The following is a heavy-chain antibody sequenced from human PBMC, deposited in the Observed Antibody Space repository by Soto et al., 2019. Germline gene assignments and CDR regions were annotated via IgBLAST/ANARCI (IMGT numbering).Heavy chain of an antibody. J-gene: IGHJ4*02. D-gene: IGHD2-15*01. CDR3: AKEGGIVVVVAATRGDYFDY. V-gene: IGHV3-23*01. CDR2: ISGSGGST. CDR1: GFTFSSYA. Sequence: VQLLESGGGLVQPGGSLRLSCAASGFTFSSYAMSWVRQAPGKGLEWVSAISGSGGSTYYADSVKGRFTISRDNSENTLYLQMNSLRAEDTAVYYCAKEGGIVVVVAATRGDYFDYWGQGTLVTVSS.